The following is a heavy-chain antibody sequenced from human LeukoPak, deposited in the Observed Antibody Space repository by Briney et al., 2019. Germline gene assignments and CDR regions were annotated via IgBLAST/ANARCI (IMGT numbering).Heavy chain of an antibody. CDR3: AKISSSWKPYDY. CDR2: ISGSGGST. Sequence: PGGSLRLSCAASGFTFSSYAISCFRQAPGKGLEWVSAISGSGGSTYYADSVKGRFTISRDNSKNTLYLQMNSVRAEDTAVYYCAKISSSWKPYDYWGQGTLVTVSS. D-gene: IGHD6-13*01. V-gene: IGHV3-23*01. CDR1: GFTFSSYA. J-gene: IGHJ4*02.